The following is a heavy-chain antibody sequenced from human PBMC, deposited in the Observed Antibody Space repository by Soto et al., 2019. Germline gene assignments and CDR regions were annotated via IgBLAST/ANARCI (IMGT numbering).Heavy chain of an antibody. Sequence: QVQLQESGPGLVKPSQTLSLTCTVSGGSISSGDYYWSWIRQPPGKGLEWIGYIYYSGSTYYNPSLTSRVTISVDTSKNQFSLKLSSVTAADTAVYYCAREDTDGYYYYGMDVWGQGTTVTVSS. J-gene: IGHJ6*02. CDR3: AREDTDGYYYYGMDV. V-gene: IGHV4-30-4*01. CDR1: GGSISSGDYY. CDR2: IYYSGST. D-gene: IGHD5-18*01.